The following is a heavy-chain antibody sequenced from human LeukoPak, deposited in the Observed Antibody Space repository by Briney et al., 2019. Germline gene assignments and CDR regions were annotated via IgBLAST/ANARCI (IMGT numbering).Heavy chain of an antibody. Sequence: PGGSLRLSCAASGFIVSSNYMGWVRQAPGKGLEYVSVIYSGGNTYYGGSVKGRLTISRDNSKNTIYLQMNSLRAEDTAVFYCARLVATTGRLYFDYWGQGNLVTVSS. CDR2: IYSGGNT. CDR3: ARLVATTGRLYFDY. CDR1: GFIVSSNY. V-gene: IGHV3-53*01. J-gene: IGHJ4*02. D-gene: IGHD1-1*01.